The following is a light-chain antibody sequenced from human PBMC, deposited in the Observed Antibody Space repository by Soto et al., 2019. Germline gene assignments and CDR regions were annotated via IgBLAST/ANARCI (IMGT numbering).Light chain of an antibody. CDR1: QSVSSN. CDR2: GAS. Sequence: EIVMTQSPATPSVSPGEKATPSCRASQSVSSNLAWYQQKPGQAPTLLIYGASTRATGVPARFSGSGSGTEFTLTISSLQSEDFAVYYCQQYNYWPPGTFGQGTKVDIK. J-gene: IGKJ1*01. CDR3: QQYNYWPPGT. V-gene: IGKV3-15*01.